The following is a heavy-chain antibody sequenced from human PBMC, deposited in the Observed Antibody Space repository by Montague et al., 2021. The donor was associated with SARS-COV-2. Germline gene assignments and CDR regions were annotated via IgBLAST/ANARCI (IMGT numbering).Heavy chain of an antibody. V-gene: IGHV4-59*01. CDR1: GGSISSYY. J-gene: IGHJ3*02. CDR2: IYYSGTT. D-gene: IGHD3-3*01. CDR3: ARDQAAKISFKGAFDI. Sequence: SETLSLTCTVSGGSISSYYWNWIRETPGKGLEWIGYIYYSGTTNYNPSLKSQVTISLDTPKNQFSLNLNSVTAADTAIYYCARDQAAKISFKGAFDIWGQGRMVTVSS.